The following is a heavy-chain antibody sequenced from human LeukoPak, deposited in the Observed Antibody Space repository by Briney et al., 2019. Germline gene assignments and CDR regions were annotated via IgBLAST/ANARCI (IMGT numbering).Heavy chain of an antibody. J-gene: IGHJ6*02. CDR2: ISYDGSNK. CDR3: AKDVSVLSHYYGMDV. V-gene: IGHV3-30*18. Sequence: TGRSLRLSCAASGFTFSSYGMHWVRQAPGKGLEWVAVISYDGSNKYYADSVKGRFTISRDNSKNTLYLQMNSLRAEDTAVYYCAKDVSVLSHYYGMDVWGQGTTVTVSS. D-gene: IGHD2/OR15-2a*01. CDR1: GFTFSSYG.